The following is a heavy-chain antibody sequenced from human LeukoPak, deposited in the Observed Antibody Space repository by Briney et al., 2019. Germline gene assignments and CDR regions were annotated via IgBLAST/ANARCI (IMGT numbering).Heavy chain of an antibody. V-gene: IGHV4-61*02. CDR1: GGSISSGSYY. CDR3: AREGVHYYDSNVDAFDI. CDR2: IYTSGST. D-gene: IGHD3-22*01. J-gene: IGHJ3*02. Sequence: SQTLSLTCTVSGGSISSGSYYWSWIRQPAGKGLEWIGRIYTSGSTNYNPSLKSRVTISVDTSKNQFSLKLSSVTAADTAVYYCAREGVHYYDSNVDAFDIWGQGTMVTVSS.